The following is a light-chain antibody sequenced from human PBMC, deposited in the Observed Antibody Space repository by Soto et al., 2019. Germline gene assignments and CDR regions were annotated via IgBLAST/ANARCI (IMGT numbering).Light chain of an antibody. CDR1: QSVGSN. CDR2: GAS. CDR3: QQYTDWPWGT. V-gene: IGKV3D-15*01. J-gene: IGKJ4*01. Sequence: EIVMAQSPATLSVSPGERATLSCRASQSVGSNVAWYQQKPGQAPRLLIYGASSRATGIPDRFSGSASGTEFTLTISSLQPEDFAVYYCQQYTDWPWGTFGGGTKVDIK.